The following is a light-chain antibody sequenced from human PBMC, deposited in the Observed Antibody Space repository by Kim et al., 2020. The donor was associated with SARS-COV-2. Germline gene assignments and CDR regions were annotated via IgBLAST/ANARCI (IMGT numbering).Light chain of an antibody. V-gene: IGKV1-39*01. CDR3: QQSYSAPRT. CDR1: QRINTY. J-gene: IGKJ1*01. CDR2: AAS. Sequence: DIQMTQSPSSQSASVGDRVTMTCRASQRINTYLNWYQQKPGKAPKLLIYAASSLHSGVPSRFSGSGSGTDFTLTIRSLQPEDFATYYCQQSYSAPRTFGQGTKVDIK.